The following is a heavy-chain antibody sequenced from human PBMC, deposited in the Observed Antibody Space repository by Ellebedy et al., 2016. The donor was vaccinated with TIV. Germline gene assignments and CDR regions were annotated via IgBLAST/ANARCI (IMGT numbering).Heavy chain of an antibody. D-gene: IGHD6-19*01. J-gene: IGHJ4*02. V-gene: IGHV3-21*01. CDR1: GFTFSNYN. CDR3: ARGYSSGYDY. Sequence: GGSLRLXXAASGFTFSNYNMNWVRQAPGKGLEWVSSISSSSSYIYYADSVKGRFTISRDNAKNSLYLQMDSLRAEDTAVYYCARGYSSGYDYWGQGTLVTVSS. CDR2: ISSSSSYI.